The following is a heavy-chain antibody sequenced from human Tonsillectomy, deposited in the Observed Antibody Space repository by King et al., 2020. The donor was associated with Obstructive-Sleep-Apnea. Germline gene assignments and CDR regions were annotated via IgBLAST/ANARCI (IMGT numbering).Heavy chain of an antibody. CDR2: IRNRANSYAT. Sequence: VQLVESGGGLVQPGGSLKLSCAASGFTFSGSALHWVRQASGKGLEWVGRIRNRANSYATAYAASVNGRFTISRDDSQNTAYLQMNSLKTEDTAVYYCTRINYYDSSGFRNWFDPWGQGALVTVSS. V-gene: IGHV3-73*01. CDR1: GFTFSGSA. J-gene: IGHJ5*02. D-gene: IGHD3-22*01. CDR3: TRINYYDSSGFRNWFDP.